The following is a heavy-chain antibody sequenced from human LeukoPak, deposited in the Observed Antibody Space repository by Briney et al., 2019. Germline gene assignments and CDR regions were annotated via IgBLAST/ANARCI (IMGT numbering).Heavy chain of an antibody. CDR2: ISWDGGST. Sequence: GGSLRLSCAASGFTFDDYAMHWVRQAPGKGLEWVSLISWDGGSTYYADSVKGRFTISRDNSKNSLYLQMNGLRAEDTALYYCAKDQGYDSSGYVPDWGQGTLVTVSS. V-gene: IGHV3-43D*04. CDR3: AKDQGYDSSGYVPD. CDR1: GFTFDDYA. D-gene: IGHD3-22*01. J-gene: IGHJ4*02.